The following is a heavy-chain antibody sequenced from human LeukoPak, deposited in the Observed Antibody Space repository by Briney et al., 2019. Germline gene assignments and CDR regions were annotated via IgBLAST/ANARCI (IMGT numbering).Heavy chain of an antibody. D-gene: IGHD4-23*01. V-gene: IGHV3-23*01. CDR2: ISCSGDTT. J-gene: IGHJ4*02. Sequence: PGGSPRLSCAASGFTFSNYDMNWVRQAPGKGLEWVSSISCSGDTTYYADSVKGRFSISRDNSKHTLYLQMNCVRGEEPAVYYCYKSKTHAVDLQGDYWGQGTLVTVSS. CDR1: GFTFSNYD. CDR3: YKSKTHAVDLQGDY.